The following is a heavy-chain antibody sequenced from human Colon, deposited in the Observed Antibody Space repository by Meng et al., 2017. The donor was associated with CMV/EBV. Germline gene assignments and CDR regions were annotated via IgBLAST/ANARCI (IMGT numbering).Heavy chain of an antibody. J-gene: IGHJ2*01. CDR1: GASLSGYY. D-gene: IGHD3-3*01. Sequence: GSLRLSCTVSGASLSGYYWSWIRLSPRKGLEWIGNVYYNGNTNNNPSLKSRVAISVGPSKNQFSLKLTSVTPADTAVYFCARGSGQYTGHDWYFDLWGRGTLVTVSS. V-gene: IGHV4-59*01. CDR2: VYYNGNT. CDR3: ARGSGQYTGHDWYFDL.